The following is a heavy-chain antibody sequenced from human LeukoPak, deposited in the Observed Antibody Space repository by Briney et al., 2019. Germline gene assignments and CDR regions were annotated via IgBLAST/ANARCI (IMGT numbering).Heavy chain of an antibody. V-gene: IGHV4-4*07. CDR3: ARVRYDILTGYYWGHYYYGMDV. CDR1: GGSINNYY. D-gene: IGHD3-9*01. CDR2: IYTRGST. J-gene: IGHJ6*02. Sequence: SETLSLTCTVSGGSINNYYWSWIRQPAGKGLEWIGRIYTRGSTNYNPSLKSRVTISVDTSKNQFSLKLSSVTAAGTAVYYCARVRYDILTGYYWGHYYYGMDVWGQGTTVTVSS.